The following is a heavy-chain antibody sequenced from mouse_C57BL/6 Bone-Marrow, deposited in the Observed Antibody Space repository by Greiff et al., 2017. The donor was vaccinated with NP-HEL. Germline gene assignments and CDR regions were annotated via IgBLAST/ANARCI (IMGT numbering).Heavy chain of an antibody. J-gene: IGHJ1*03. CDR3: ARHAPLYYGSSDWYFDV. D-gene: IGHD1-1*01. Sequence: EVQLVESGGGLVQPGESLKLSCESNEYEFPSHDMSWVRKTPEKRLEWVAAINSDGGSTYYPDTMERRFIISRDNTKKTLYLQMSSLRSEDTALYYCARHAPLYYGSSDWYFDVWGTGTTVTVSS. CDR2: INSDGGST. CDR1: EYEFPSHD. V-gene: IGHV5-2*01.